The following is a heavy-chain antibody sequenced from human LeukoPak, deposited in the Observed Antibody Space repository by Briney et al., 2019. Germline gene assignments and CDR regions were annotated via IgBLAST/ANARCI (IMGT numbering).Heavy chain of an antibody. CDR1: GYTFTIYG. Sequence: ASVKVSFKASGYTFTIYGISWVRQAPGQGLEWMGCISAYNGTTNYAQKLQGRVTMTTDTSTSTAYMELRSLRSDDTAVYYCARDTAVVVPGAIRPNWFDPWGQGTLVTVSS. D-gene: IGHD2-2*02. J-gene: IGHJ5*02. V-gene: IGHV1-18*01. CDR3: ARDTAVVVPGAIRPNWFDP. CDR2: ISAYNGTT.